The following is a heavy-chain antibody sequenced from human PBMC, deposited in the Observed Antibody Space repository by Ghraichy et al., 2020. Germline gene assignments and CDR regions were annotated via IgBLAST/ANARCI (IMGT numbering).Heavy chain of an antibody. CDR2: MTSSSRTI. V-gene: IGHV3-48*02. D-gene: IGHD4-23*01. Sequence: GGSLRLSCVGSGFTFSSYSMHWVRQSPGKGLEWLSYMTSSSRTIFYSDSVKGRFTISRDNAQNSLYLQMNSLRDEDTAVYYCARGSTVVRFFYYDGMDVWGQGTTVTVSS. CDR1: GFTFSSYS. J-gene: IGHJ6*02. CDR3: ARGSTVVRFFYYDGMDV.